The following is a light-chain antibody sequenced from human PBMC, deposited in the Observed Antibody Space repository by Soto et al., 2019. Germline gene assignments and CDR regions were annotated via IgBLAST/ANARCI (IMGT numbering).Light chain of an antibody. CDR1: SSDDGGYKY. V-gene: IGLV2-14*01. J-gene: IGLJ2*01. CDR2: EVS. CDR3: ASYTSSSTSVI. Sequence: QSALTQPASVSGSPGQSITISCTGTSSDDGGYKYVSWYQQHPDKAPKLIIFEVSNRPSGISSRFSGSKSGNTASLTISGLQAEDEADYYCASYTSSSTSVIFGRGTKVTVL.